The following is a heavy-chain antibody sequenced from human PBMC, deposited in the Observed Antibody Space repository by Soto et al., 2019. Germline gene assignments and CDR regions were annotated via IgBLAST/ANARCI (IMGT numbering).Heavy chain of an antibody. CDR2: ISGSGGST. CDR3: AADSSSWYVNWFDP. J-gene: IGHJ5*02. Sequence: LGGSLRLSCAASGFTFSSYAMSWVRQAPGKGLEWVSAISGSGGSTYYADSVKGRFTISRDNSKNTLYLQMNSLRAEDTAVYYCAADSSSWYVNWFDPWGQGTLVTAPQ. D-gene: IGHD6-13*01. V-gene: IGHV3-23*01. CDR1: GFTFSSYA.